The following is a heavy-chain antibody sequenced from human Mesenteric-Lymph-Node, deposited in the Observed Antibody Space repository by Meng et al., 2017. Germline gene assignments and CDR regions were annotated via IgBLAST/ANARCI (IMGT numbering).Heavy chain of an antibody. J-gene: IGHJ4*01. V-gene: IGHV4-31*03. Sequence: QVQLQESGPGLVKPSQTLSLTCTVSGGSISSGGYYWSWIRQHPGKGLEWIAYIYYSGSTYYNPSLKSRVILSVDTSKNQFSLKLSSVTAADTAVYYCARVDSSGYFLDYWGQGTLVTVSS. CDR3: ARVDSSGYFLDY. CDR1: GGSISSGGYY. CDR2: IYYSGST. D-gene: IGHD3-22*01.